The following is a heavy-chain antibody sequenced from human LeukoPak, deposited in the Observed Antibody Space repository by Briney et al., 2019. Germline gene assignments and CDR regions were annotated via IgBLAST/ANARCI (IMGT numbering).Heavy chain of an antibody. D-gene: IGHD6-13*01. CDR2: IYTSGST. CDR3: ARGYSSSWPVSYYMDV. CDR1: GGSISSYY. Sequence: PSETLSLTCTVSGGSISSYYWSWIRQPAGKGLEWIGRIYTSGSTNYNPSLKSRVTMSVDTSKNQFSLKLSSVTAADTAVYYCARGYSSSWPVSYYMDVWGKGTTVTVSS. J-gene: IGHJ6*03. V-gene: IGHV4-4*07.